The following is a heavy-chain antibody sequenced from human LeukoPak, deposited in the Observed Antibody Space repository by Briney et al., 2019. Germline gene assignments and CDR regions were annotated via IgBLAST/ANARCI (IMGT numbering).Heavy chain of an antibody. CDR1: GGSISSYY. CDR3: ARGSYDSSGYPY. CDR2: IYYSGST. J-gene: IGHJ4*02. Sequence: SETLSLTCTVSGGSISSYYWSWIRQPPGKGLEWIGYIYYSGSTNYNPSLKSRVTISVDTSKNQFSLKLSSVTAADTAVYYCARGSYDSSGYPYWGQGTLVTVSS. V-gene: IGHV4-59*12. D-gene: IGHD3-22*01.